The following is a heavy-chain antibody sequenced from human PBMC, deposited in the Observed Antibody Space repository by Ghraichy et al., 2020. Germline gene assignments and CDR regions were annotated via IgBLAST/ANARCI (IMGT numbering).Heavy chain of an antibody. V-gene: IGHV3-66*01. D-gene: IGHD3-16*01. J-gene: IGHJ6*04. Sequence: GGSLRLSCAASGFTFSSNYMSWVRQAPGKGLEWVSVIYSGGSTYYADSVKGSFTISTDNSKNTLYLQMNSLRAEDTAVYYCASKGTSGYYGMAVWGTGTTVTVPS. CDR3: ASKGTSGYYGMAV. CDR1: GFTFSSNY. CDR2: IYSGGST.